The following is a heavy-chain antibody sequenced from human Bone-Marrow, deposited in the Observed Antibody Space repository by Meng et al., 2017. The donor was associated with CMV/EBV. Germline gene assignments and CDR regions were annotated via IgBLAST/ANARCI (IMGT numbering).Heavy chain of an antibody. CDR3: ARSAFEIVPAATGY. J-gene: IGHJ6*02. Sequence: SETLSLTCTVSGGSISSSSYYWGWIRQPPGKGLEWIGSIYYSGSTYYNPSLKSRVTISVDTSKNQFSLKLSSVTAADTAVYYCARSAFEIVPAATGYWGQGTTVTVSS. V-gene: IGHV4-39*07. D-gene: IGHD2-2*01. CDR2: IYYSGST. CDR1: GGSISSSSYY.